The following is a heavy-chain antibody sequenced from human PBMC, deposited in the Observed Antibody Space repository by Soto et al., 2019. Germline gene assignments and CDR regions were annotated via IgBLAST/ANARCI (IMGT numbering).Heavy chain of an antibody. CDR3: ARGRYDSSGYSQGDNWFDP. D-gene: IGHD3-22*01. J-gene: IGHJ5*02. CDR1: GGSISSGGYY. Sequence: QVQLQESGPGLVKPSQTLSLTCTVSGGSISSGGYYWSWIRQHPGKGLEWIGYIYYSGSTYYNPSLKSRVTISVDTSKNQFSLKLSSVTAADTAVYYCARGRYDSSGYSQGDNWFDPWGQGTLVTVSS. CDR2: IYYSGST. V-gene: IGHV4-31*03.